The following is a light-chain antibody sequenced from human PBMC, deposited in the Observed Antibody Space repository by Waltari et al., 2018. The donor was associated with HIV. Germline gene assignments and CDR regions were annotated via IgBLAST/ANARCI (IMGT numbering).Light chain of an antibody. V-gene: IGLV2-14*01. CDR1: SSDVGGYNY. J-gene: IGLJ1*01. Sequence: QSALTQPASVSGSPGQSITISCTGTSSDVGGYNYVSWYQQHPGKAPKHMIYDVSNRPSGVSNRFSGSKSGNPAALTMSGLQAENESDYYCSSYTSSSTYFFGTGTKVTVL. CDR3: SSYTSSSTYF. CDR2: DVS.